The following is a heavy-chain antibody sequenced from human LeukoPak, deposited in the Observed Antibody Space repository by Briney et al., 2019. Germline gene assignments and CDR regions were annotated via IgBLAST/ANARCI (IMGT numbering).Heavy chain of an antibody. CDR1: GFTFSTYS. J-gene: IGHJ4*02. Sequence: GGSLRLSCAASGFTFSTYSMNWVRQAPGKGLEWGSYISNTSSTIEYADSVKGRFTISRDNAKNSLYLQMDCLRDGDTAVYYCARVPHSTGTYDYWGQGVLVTVSS. V-gene: IGHV3-48*02. CDR2: ISNTSSTI. CDR3: ARVPHSTGTYDY. D-gene: IGHD2-8*02.